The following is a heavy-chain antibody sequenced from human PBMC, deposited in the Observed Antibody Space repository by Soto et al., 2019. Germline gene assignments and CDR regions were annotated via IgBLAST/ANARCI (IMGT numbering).Heavy chain of an antibody. CDR2: ISGTGDIT. J-gene: IGHJ6*02. V-gene: IGHV3-23*01. CDR3: ARGRFLEYYYGMDV. CDR1: GLTFRNHG. Sequence: GGSLRLSCEVSGLTFRNHGMSWVRQAPGKGLEWVSGISGTGDITNYADSVKGRFTISRDNSKNTLYLEMNSLRAEDTAVYYCARGRFLEYYYGMDVWGQGTTVTVSS. D-gene: IGHD3-3*01.